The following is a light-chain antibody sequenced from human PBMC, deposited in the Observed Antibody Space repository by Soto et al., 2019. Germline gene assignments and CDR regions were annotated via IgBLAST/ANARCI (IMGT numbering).Light chain of an antibody. CDR1: TSNLGAGYD. CDR3: QAYDYSLTASV. Sequence: QSVLTQPPSVSGAPGQRVTLSCTGNTSNLGAGYDVHWYQQLPGAAPKLVIFGNRNRPSGVPERFSGSKSGTSASLAITGLQAEDEAHYYCQAYDYSLTASVFGGGTKLTVL. V-gene: IGLV1-40*01. CDR2: GNR. J-gene: IGLJ3*02.